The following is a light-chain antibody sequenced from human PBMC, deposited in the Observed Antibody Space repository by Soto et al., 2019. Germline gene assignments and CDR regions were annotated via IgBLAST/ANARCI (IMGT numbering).Light chain of an antibody. V-gene: IGLV1-40*01. CDR1: SSNIGAGYD. J-gene: IGLJ2*01. CDR3: QSYDSSLSVV. Sequence: VLTQPPSVSGAPGQRVTISCTGSSSNIGAGYDVHWYQQLPGTAPKLLIYGNSNRPSGVPDRFSGSKSGTSASLAITGLQAEDEADYYCQSYDSSLSVVFGGGTKLDRP. CDR2: GNS.